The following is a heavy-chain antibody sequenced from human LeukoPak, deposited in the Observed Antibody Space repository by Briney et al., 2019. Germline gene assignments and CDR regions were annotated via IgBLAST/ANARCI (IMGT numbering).Heavy chain of an antibody. V-gene: IGHV3-21*01. D-gene: IGHD2-2*02. J-gene: IGHJ6*02. CDR1: GFTYSSYS. Sequence: GGSLRLSRAASGFTYSSYSTNWVRQAPGKGLEWVSSISSSSSYIYYADSVKGRFTISRDNAKNSLYLQMNSLRAEDTAVYYCARDFDIVVVPAAIGLAYYYGMDVWGQGTTVTVSS. CDR3: ARDFDIVVVPAAIGLAYYYGMDV. CDR2: ISSSSSYI.